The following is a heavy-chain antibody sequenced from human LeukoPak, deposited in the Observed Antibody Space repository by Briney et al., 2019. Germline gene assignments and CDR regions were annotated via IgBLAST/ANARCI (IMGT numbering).Heavy chain of an antibody. CDR1: GGSISSYY. CDR2: IYYSGST. Sequence: SETLSLTCTVSGGSISSYYWSWIRQPPGKGLEWIGYIYYSGSTNYNPSLKSRVTISVDTSKNQFSLKLSSVTAADTAVYYCARPSTTVTPKAFDIWGQGTMVTVSS. CDR3: ARPSTTVTPKAFDI. V-gene: IGHV4-59*08. D-gene: IGHD4-17*01. J-gene: IGHJ3*02.